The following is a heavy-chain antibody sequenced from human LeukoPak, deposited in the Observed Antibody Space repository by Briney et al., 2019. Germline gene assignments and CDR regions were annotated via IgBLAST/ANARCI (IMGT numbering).Heavy chain of an antibody. CDR2: IYYSGST. CDR3: ARGYCTNAVCSLGPTQA. V-gene: IGHV4-39*07. Sequence: PSETLSLTCTVSGGSISSSSYYWGWIRQPPGKGLEWIGSIYYSGSTCYNPSLKSRVTISVDTSKNQFSLKLSSVTAADTAVYYCARGYCTNAVCSLGPTQAWGQGTLVTVSS. CDR1: GGSISSSSYY. J-gene: IGHJ4*02. D-gene: IGHD2-8*01.